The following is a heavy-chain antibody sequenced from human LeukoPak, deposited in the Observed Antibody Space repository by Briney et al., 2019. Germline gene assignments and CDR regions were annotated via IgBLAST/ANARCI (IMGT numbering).Heavy chain of an antibody. J-gene: IGHJ4*02. Sequence: ASVKVSCKASGYTFTKYGVSWVRQAPGQGLEWIGWINANNGNISYAQNLQGRVTVTTDTSTSTAYMELRSLRSDDTAVYYCARDIDYNIDYWGQGTLVTVSS. CDR3: ARDIDYNIDY. CDR2: INANNGNI. D-gene: IGHD3-9*01. V-gene: IGHV1-18*04. CDR1: GYTFTKYG.